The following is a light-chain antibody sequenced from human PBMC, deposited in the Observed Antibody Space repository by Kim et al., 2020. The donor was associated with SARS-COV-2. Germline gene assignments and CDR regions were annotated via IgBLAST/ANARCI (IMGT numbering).Light chain of an antibody. CDR1: QSVSSSY. CDR2: GAS. J-gene: IGKJ2*01. V-gene: IGKV3-20*01. Sequence: EIVLTQSPGTLSLSPGERATLSCRASQSVSSSYLAWYQQKPGQTPRLVIYGASSRATGIPDRFSGSGSGTDFTLTISRLEPEDFAVYYCQQYGNSPPNTFGQGTKLEI. CDR3: QQYGNSPPNT.